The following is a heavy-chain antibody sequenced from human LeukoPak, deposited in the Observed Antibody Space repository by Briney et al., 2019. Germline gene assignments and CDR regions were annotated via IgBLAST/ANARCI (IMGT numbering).Heavy chain of an antibody. D-gene: IGHD2/OR15-2a*01. V-gene: IGHV3-20*04. J-gene: IGHJ4*02. CDR2: INWNGGST. CDR1: GFTFDDYG. Sequence: GGSLRLSCAASGFTFDDYGMSWVRQAPGKGLEWVSGINWNGGSTGYADSVKGRFTSSRDNAKNSLYLQMNSLRAEDTAWYYCAREGASFYYISYHITYWGQGTLVTVSS. CDR3: AREGASFYYISYHITY.